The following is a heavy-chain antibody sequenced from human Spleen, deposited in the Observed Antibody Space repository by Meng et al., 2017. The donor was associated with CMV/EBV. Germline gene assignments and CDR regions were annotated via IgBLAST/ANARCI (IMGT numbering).Heavy chain of an antibody. CDR3: ARDSHAGRYCSGGSCYDVY. Sequence: GESLKISCAASGFTFKNYGIHWVRQAPGKGLEWVAFIQNDGSNKYYRDSVKGRFIISKDNSKNTLHLQMNSLRTEDTAVYYCARDSHAGRYCSGGSCYDVYWGQGTLVTVSS. CDR1: GFTFKNYG. V-gene: IGHV3-30*02. J-gene: IGHJ4*02. D-gene: IGHD2-15*01. CDR2: IQNDGSNK.